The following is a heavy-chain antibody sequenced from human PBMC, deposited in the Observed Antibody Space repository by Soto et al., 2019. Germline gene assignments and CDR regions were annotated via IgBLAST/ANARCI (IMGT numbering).Heavy chain of an antibody. D-gene: IGHD3-10*01. J-gene: IGHJ5*02. CDR2: IYYSGST. Sequence: SETLSLTCTVSGGSISSGGYYWSWIRQHPGKGLEWIGYIYYSGSTYYNPSLKSRVTISVDTFKNQFSLKLSFVTAADTAVYYCARRVLLWSGDNNWFDPWGQGTLVTVSS. CDR3: ARRVLLWSGDNNWFDP. CDR1: GGSISSGGYY. V-gene: IGHV4-31*03.